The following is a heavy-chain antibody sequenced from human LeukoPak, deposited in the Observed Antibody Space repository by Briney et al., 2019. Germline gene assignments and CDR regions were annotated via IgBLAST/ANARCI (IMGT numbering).Heavy chain of an antibody. Sequence: ASETLSLTCAVSGYSISSGYYWGWIRQPPGKGLEWIGSIYHSGSTYYNPSLKSRVTISVDTSKNQFSLKLSSVTAADTAVYYCASSDSQDAFDIWGQGTMVTVSS. CDR1: GYSISSGYY. CDR2: IYHSGST. D-gene: IGHD3-22*01. J-gene: IGHJ3*02. CDR3: ASSDSQDAFDI. V-gene: IGHV4-38-2*01.